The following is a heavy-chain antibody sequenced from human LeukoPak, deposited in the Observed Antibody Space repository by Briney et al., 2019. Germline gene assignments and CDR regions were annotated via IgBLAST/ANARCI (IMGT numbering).Heavy chain of an antibody. J-gene: IGHJ4*02. CDR3: ARDPGGGMGGLAFTLGY. CDR1: GGTFSSCA. D-gene: IGHD1-26*01. CDR2: IIPIFGTA. V-gene: IGHV1-69*13. Sequence: ASVKVSCKASGGTFSSCAISWVRQAPGQGLEWMGGIIPIFGTANYAQKFQGRVTITADESTSTAYMELSSLRSEDTAVYYCARDPGGGMGGLAFTLGYWGQGTLVTVSS.